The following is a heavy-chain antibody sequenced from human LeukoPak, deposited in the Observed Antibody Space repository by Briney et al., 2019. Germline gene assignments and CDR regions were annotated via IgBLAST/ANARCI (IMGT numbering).Heavy chain of an antibody. Sequence: SETLSLTCTVSGGSISSHYWSWIRQPPGKGLEWIGYIYYSGSTNYNPSLKSRVTISVDTSKNQFSLKLSSVTAADTAVYYCAKDVYYDSSGYFASWGQGTLVTLSS. CDR1: GGSISSHY. V-gene: IGHV4-59*11. CDR2: IYYSGST. J-gene: IGHJ4*02. CDR3: AKDVYYDSSGYFAS. D-gene: IGHD3-22*01.